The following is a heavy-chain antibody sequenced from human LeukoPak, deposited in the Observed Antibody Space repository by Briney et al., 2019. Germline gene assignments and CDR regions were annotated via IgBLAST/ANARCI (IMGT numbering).Heavy chain of an antibody. Sequence: GESLRSPSQGVGYPFITTWIAWVGQLPGKGLEWTAIIYAGNSDAKYSPSFQGQVSISADKSISTSYLQWSSLKASDTAMYYCTRAPNVGSSALFDYWGQGSLVTVSS. J-gene: IGHJ4*02. CDR1: GYPFITTW. CDR2: IYAGNSDA. D-gene: IGHD1-1*01. CDR3: TRAPNVGSSALFDY. V-gene: IGHV5-51*01.